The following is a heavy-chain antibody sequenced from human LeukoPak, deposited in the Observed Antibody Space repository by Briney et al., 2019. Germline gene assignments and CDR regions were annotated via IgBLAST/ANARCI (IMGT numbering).Heavy chain of an antibody. J-gene: IGHJ6*02. CDR3: AGEYSSSWTAYYYYGMYV. D-gene: IGHD6-13*01. CDR1: VYTFTIYD. V-gene: IGHV1-8*01. CDR2: MNPNSGNT. Sequence: ASVKVSRKASVYTFTIYDINWVRQATGQGLEWMGWMNPNSGNTGYAQKFQGRVTMTRNTSISTAYMELSSLRSEDTAVYYCAGEYSSSWTAYYYYGMYVWGQGTTVTVSS.